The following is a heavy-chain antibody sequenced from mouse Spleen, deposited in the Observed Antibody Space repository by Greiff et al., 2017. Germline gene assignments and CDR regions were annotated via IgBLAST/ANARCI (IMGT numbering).Heavy chain of an antibody. Sequence: EVKLVESGGGLVKPGGSLKLSCAASGFTLSSYAMSWVRQTPEKRLEWVATISSGGSYTYYPDSVKGRFTISRDNAKNTLYLQMSSLRSEDTAMYYCARGYYGYAMDYWGQGTSVTVSS. CDR2: ISSGGSYT. CDR1: GFTLSSYA. D-gene: IGHD1-1*02. CDR3: ARGYYGYAMDY. V-gene: IGHV5-9-1*01. J-gene: IGHJ4*01.